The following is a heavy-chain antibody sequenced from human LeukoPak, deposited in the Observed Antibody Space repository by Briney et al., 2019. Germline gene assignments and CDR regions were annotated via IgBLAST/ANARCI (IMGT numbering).Heavy chain of an antibody. CDR1: GYTFTGYY. V-gene: IGHV1-2*02. D-gene: IGHD6-13*01. Sequence: ASVKVSCKASGYTFTGYYMHWVRQAPGQGLEWMGWTIPNSGGTNYALKFQGRVTMTRDTSISTAYMELSRLRSDDTAVYYCARGRSNLGDPAADYWGQGTLVTVSS. CDR3: ARGRSNLGDPAADY. J-gene: IGHJ4*02. CDR2: TIPNSGGT.